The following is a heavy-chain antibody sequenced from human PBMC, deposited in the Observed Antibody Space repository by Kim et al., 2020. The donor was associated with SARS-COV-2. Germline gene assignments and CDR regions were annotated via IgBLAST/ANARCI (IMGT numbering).Heavy chain of an antibody. V-gene: IGHV4-39*01. D-gene: IGHD6-19*01. CDR3: ARHGQSAGSGWYWGLEYYFDY. CDR2: IYYSGST. CDR1: GGSISSSSYY. Sequence: SETLPLTCTVSGGSISSSSYYWGWIRQPPGKGLEWIGSIYYSGSTYYNPSLKSRVTISVDTSKNQFSLKLSSVTAADTAVYYCARHGQSAGSGWYWGLEYYFDYWGQGTLVTVSS. J-gene: IGHJ4*02.